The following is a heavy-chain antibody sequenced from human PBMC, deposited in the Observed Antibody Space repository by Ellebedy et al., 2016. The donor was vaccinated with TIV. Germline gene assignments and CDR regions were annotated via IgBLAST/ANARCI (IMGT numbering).Heavy chain of an antibody. CDR1: GFTFGDYA. CDR2: IRSKAYGGTT. D-gene: IGHD2-15*01. CDR3: TRGGPLSGRPDDY. V-gene: IGHV3-49*03. J-gene: IGHJ4*02. Sequence: GGSLRLXXSASGFTFGDYAMSWFRQTPEKGLEWVGLIRSKAYGGTTEYAASVKGRFTISRDDSKSIAYLQMNSLKTEDTAVYYCTRGGPLSGRPDDYWGQGTLVTVSS.